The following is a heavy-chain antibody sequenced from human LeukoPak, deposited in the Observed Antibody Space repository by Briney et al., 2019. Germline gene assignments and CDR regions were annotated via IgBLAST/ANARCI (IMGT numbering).Heavy chain of an antibody. CDR2: IYYSGST. CDR3: ARRGGAGRSFDY. CDR1: GASVSSGGYY. J-gene: IGHJ4*02. D-gene: IGHD2-21*01. Sequence: SETLSLTCTVSGASVSSGGYYWSWIRQPPGKGLEWIGNIYYSGSTNYNPSLKSRVTISVDTSKNRFSLKVSSVTAADTAVYYCARRGGAGRSFDYWGQGTLVTVSS. V-gene: IGHV4-61*08.